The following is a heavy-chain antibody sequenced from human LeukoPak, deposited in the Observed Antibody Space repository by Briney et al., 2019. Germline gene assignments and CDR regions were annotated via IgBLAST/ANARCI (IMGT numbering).Heavy chain of an antibody. D-gene: IGHD2-2*02. J-gene: IGHJ4*02. V-gene: IGHV4-59*08. Sequence: SETLSLTCTVSGGSISGYYWSWIRQPPGKGLEWIGYIYDSGTTNCNPSLKSRVTMSVDTSKNQVSLELSSVTAADTAVYYCARGYCSSSGCYNAYDYWGQGTPVTVSS. CDR2: IYDSGTT. CDR3: ARGYCSSSGCYNAYDY. CDR1: GGSISGYY.